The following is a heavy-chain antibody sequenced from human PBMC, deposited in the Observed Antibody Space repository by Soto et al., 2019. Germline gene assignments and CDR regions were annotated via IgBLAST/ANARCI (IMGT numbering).Heavy chain of an antibody. CDR2: IYSGGST. CDR1: GFTVSSNY. J-gene: IGHJ6*03. D-gene: IGHD6-19*01. V-gene: IGHV3-53*04. CDR3: ARAGVAVAGRTRGAYYMDV. Sequence: GGSLRLSCAASGFTVSSNYMSWVRQAPGKGLEWVSVIYSGGSTYYADSVKGRFTISRHNSKNTLYLQMNSLRAEDTAVYYCARAGVAVAGRTRGAYYMDVWGKGTTVTVSS.